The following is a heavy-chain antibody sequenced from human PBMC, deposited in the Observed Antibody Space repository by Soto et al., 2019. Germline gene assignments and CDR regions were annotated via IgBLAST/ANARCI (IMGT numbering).Heavy chain of an antibody. J-gene: IGHJ6*02. CDR1: GFSLNTGGLG. D-gene: IGHD2-21*02. V-gene: IGHV2-5*02. CDR2: IYWDGDK. CDR3: AHSRCGGDGLRSYSSHYYYGMDV. Sequence: QITLKESGPTLVKPTQTLTLTCTFSGFSLNTGGLGVGWIRQPPGKALEWLALIYWDGDKRYSPSLKSRLSITKDTSNNQVVLTMTNMYPGDTATYYCAHSRCGGDGLRSYSSHYYYGMDVWGQGTTVTVSS.